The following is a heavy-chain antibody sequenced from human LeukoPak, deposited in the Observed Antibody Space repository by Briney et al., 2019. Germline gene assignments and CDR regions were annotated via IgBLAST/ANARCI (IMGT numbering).Heavy chain of an antibody. Sequence: PSETLSLTCAVSGGSISSSNWWSWVRQPPGKGLEWIGSIYYSGSTYYNPSLKSRVTISVDTSKNQFSLKLSSVTAADTAVYYCARHARFGELWAGDAFDIWGQGTMVTVSS. D-gene: IGHD3-10*01. V-gene: IGHV4-39*01. J-gene: IGHJ3*02. CDR1: GGSISSSNW. CDR2: IYYSGST. CDR3: ARHARFGELWAGDAFDI.